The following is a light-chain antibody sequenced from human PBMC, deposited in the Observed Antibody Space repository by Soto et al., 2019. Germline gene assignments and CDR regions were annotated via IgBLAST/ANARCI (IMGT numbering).Light chain of an antibody. V-gene: IGLV6-57*04. J-gene: IGLJ2*01. CDR1: SGSVASYY. Sequence: NFMLTQPHSVSDSPGKTVTITCTRSSGSVASYYVQWYQQRPGSAPTTVIYEDKKRPPGVPDRFSGSIDRSSNSASLTISGLRTEDEADYYCQSYDITNHVAFGGGTKVTVL. CDR2: EDK. CDR3: QSYDITNHVA.